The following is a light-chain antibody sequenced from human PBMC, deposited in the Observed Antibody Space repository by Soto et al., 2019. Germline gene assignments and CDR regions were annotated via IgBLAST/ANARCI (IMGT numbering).Light chain of an antibody. Sequence: QSALTQPASVSGSPGQSITISCTGTSSDIGAANYVSWYQQHPGQAPKLMISDVNNRPSGISDRFSGSKSGNTASLTISGLRAEDEAGYYCYSWNSNSDTHDVFGTGTKLTVL. CDR2: DVN. CDR1: SSDIGAANY. CDR3: YSWNSNSDTHDV. J-gene: IGLJ1*01. V-gene: IGLV2-14*03.